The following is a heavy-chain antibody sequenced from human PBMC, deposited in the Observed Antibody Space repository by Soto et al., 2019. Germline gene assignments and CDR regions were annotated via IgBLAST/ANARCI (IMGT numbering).Heavy chain of an antibody. CDR2: IQYDGNTK. J-gene: IGHJ3*02. CDR1: GFTFSHYG. D-gene: IGHD6-13*01. CDR3: ATEGGQQQVGTFNI. Sequence: QVQLVESGGGVVQPGRSLRLSCAASGFTFSHYGMHWVRQAPGKGLEWVAFIQYDGNTKYYEDSVKGRFTISRDNSKNTLALQMNSLRAEDTAIYYCATEGGQQQVGTFNIRGQGTMVTVSS. V-gene: IGHV3-33*05.